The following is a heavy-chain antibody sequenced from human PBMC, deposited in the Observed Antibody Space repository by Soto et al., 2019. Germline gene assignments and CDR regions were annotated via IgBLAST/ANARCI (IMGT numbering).Heavy chain of an antibody. CDR3: ATLSARPSGRWFHP. J-gene: IGHJ5*02. CDR2: ISSSSSTI. CDR1: GFTFSSYS. D-gene: IGHD6-6*01. V-gene: IGHV3-48*02. Sequence: GGSLRLSCAASGFTFSSYSMNWVRQAPGKGLEWVSYISSSSSTIYYADSVKGRFTISRDNAKNSLYLQMNSLRDEDTAVYYCATLSARPSGRWFHPLAHGTLFTVSS.